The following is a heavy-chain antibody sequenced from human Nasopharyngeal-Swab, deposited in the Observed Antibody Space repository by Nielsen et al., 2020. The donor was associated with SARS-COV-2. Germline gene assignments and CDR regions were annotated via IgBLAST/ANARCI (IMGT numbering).Heavy chain of an antibody. CDR3: ARASSGSYWSAFDI. V-gene: IGHV3-30-3*01. Sequence: GGSLRLSCAASGFTFSSYAMHWVRQAPGKGLEWVAVISYDGSNKYYADSVKGRFTISRDNSKNTLYLQMNSLRAEGTAVYYCARASSGSYWSAFDIWGQGTMVTVSS. D-gene: IGHD1-26*01. CDR1: GFTFSSYA. CDR2: ISYDGSNK. J-gene: IGHJ3*02.